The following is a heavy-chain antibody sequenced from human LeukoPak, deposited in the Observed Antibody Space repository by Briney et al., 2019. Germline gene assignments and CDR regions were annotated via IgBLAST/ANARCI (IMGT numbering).Heavy chain of an antibody. D-gene: IGHD3-16*02. CDR2: IYYSGST. V-gene: IGHV4-59*12. CDR3: ARRRGYTYYYHMDV. Sequence: KPSETLSLTCTVSGGSISSYYWSWIRQPPGKGLEWIGYIYYSGSTNYNPSLKSRVTISVDTSKNQFSLKLSSVTAADTAVYYCARRRGYTYYYHMDVWGKGTTVTISS. J-gene: IGHJ6*03. CDR1: GGSISSYY.